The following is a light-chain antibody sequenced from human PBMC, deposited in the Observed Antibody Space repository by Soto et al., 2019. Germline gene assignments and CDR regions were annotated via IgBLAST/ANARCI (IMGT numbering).Light chain of an antibody. J-gene: IGLJ1*01. CDR3: TSYTSSSTLGV. Sequence: QSALIQPASVSGSPGQSITISCTGTSSDVGAYNYVSWYQHHPGKAPRLMIYDVSNRPSRVSDRFSGSKSDNTASLTISGLQAEDEADYYCTSYTSSSTLGVFGTGTQLTVL. CDR2: DVS. V-gene: IGLV2-14*03. CDR1: SSDVGAYNY.